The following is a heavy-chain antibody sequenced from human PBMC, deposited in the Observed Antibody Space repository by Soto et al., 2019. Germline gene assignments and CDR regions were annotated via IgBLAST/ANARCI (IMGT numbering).Heavy chain of an antibody. J-gene: IGHJ6*02. D-gene: IGHD2-2*02. V-gene: IGHV4-4*02. CDR1: GGSISSSNW. Sequence: SETLSLTCAVSGGSISSSNWWSWVRQPPGKGLEWFGEIYHSGSTNYNPSLKSRGTISVDKSKNQFSLKLSSVTAADTAVYYCAGPYCSSTSCYTKGYYYYGMDVWGQGTTVT. CDR2: IYHSGST. CDR3: AGPYCSSTSCYTKGYYYYGMDV.